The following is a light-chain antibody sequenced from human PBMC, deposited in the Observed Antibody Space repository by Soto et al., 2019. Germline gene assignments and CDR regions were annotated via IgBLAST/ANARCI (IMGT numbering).Light chain of an antibody. CDR1: WSNIGNNA. CDR3: AVWEVNLNVVV. J-gene: IGLJ2*01. CDR2: YDD. Sequence: QSVLTQPPSVSEAPRQRVTISCSGSWSNIGNNALNWYQQLPGKAPKLLIYYDDLLSSGVSYRFSGSKSGTSAALAIRGLKSEDEADHYCAVWEVNLNVVVFGVVIQITVL. V-gene: IGLV1-36*01.